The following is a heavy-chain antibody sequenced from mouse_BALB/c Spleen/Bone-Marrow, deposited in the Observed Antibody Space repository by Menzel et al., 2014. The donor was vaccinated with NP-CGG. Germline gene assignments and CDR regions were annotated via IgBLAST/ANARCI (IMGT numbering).Heavy chain of an antibody. Sequence: EVQLVQSGAELVKPGVSVKLSCTASGFNIKDTYMHWVKQRPEQGLEWIGRIDPANGNTKYDPKFQGKATITADTSSNTASLQLSSLTSEDTAVYCCTSYRYAWYFVGWDAAATAAVST. CDR3: TSYRYAWYFVG. CDR1: GFNIKDTY. CDR2: IDPANGNT. J-gene: IGHJ1*01. D-gene: IGHD2-14*01. V-gene: IGHV14-3*02.